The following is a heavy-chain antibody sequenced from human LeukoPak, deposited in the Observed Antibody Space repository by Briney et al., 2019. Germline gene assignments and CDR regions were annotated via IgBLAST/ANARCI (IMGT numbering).Heavy chain of an antibody. V-gene: IGHV3-7*01. J-gene: IGHJ4*02. Sequence: GGSLRLSCAASGFTFSSYWMSWVRQAPGKGLEWVANVKQDGSEKYYVDSVKGRFTISRDNAKNSLYLQMNSLRAEDTAVYYCARLKLLWSNYFDYWGQGTLVTVSS. CDR2: VKQDGSEK. CDR3: ARLKLLWSNYFDY. D-gene: IGHD2-2*01. CDR1: GFTFSSYW.